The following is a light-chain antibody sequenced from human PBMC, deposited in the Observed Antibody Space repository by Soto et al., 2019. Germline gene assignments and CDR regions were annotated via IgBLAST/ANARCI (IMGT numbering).Light chain of an antibody. CDR2: GVS. CDR1: QSGDSTF. Sequence: EIVLTQSPGSLSLSPGERATLSCSASQSGDSTFFAWYQKKPGQAPRLLMYGVSKRATGIPDRFSGSGSGTDFTLTISRLEPEDFAVYYCQQYMSSVTFGQGTRVEIK. V-gene: IGKV3-20*01. CDR3: QQYMSSVT. J-gene: IGKJ1*01.